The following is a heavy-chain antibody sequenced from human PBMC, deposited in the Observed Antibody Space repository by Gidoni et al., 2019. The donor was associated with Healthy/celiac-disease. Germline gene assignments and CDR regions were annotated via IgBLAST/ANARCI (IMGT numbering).Heavy chain of an antibody. J-gene: IGHJ4*02. D-gene: IGHD2-2*01. CDR1: GFPFSDYY. CDR3: ARLYCSSTSCYEVFDY. CDR2: ISSSGSTI. Sequence: QVQLVESGGGWVTPGGSLRLYCPASGFPFSDYYMSWIRQAPGKGLEWVSYISSSGSTIYYADSVKGRFTISRDNAKNSLYLQMNSLRAEDTAVYYCARLYCSSTSCYEVFDYWGQGTLVTVSS. V-gene: IGHV3-11*01.